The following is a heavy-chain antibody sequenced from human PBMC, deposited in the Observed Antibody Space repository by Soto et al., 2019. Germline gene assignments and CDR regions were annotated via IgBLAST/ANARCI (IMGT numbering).Heavy chain of an antibody. CDR1: GGSVGSSRIY. Sequence: PSGSLSLTCSVSGGSVGSSRIYWGWIRQTPGKGLEWIGSIVSSGAMHPNPSLRSRIDISLDSSQNKLSLDLFSVTAADTSVYYCARQETASGSHYLSPFCHWGQGILVTVSS. CDR2: IVSSGAM. D-gene: IGHD2-21*02. CDR3: ARQETASGSHYLSPFCH. V-gene: IGHV4-39*01. J-gene: IGHJ4*02.